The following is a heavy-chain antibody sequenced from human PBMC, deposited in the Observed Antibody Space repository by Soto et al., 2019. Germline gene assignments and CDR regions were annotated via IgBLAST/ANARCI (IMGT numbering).Heavy chain of an antibody. CDR2: ISYEGSNN. J-gene: IGHJ6*02. CDR3: ARGAEYQLLSGDYCYGMDV. CDR1: GFTFNSHG. D-gene: IGHD2-2*01. Sequence: QVQLVEAGGGVVQPGRSLRLSCGASGFTFNSHGMHWVRQAPGKGLEWVAVISYEGSNNFYAESVKGRFTISRDNSKNALYLQMNSLRREDTAVYYCARGAEYQLLSGDYCYGMDVWGQGTTVNVSS. V-gene: IGHV3-30*03.